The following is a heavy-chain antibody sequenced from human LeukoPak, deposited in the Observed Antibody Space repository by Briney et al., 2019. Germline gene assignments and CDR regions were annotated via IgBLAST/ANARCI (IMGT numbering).Heavy chain of an antibody. J-gene: IGHJ4*02. CDR1: GGTFISYA. CDR3: ARQGNYDSSGYYYY. V-gene: IGHV1-69*01. CDR2: IIPIFGTA. Sequence: GSSVKVSCKASGGTFISYAISWVRQAPGQGLEWMGGIIPIFGTANYAQKFQGRVTITADESTSTAYMELSSLRSEDTAVYYCARQGNYDSSGYYYYWGQGTLVTVSS. D-gene: IGHD3-22*01.